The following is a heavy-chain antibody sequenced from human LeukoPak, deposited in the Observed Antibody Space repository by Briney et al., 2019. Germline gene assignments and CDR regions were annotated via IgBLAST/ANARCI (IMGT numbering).Heavy chain of an antibody. V-gene: IGHV3-23*01. Sequence: GGSLRLSCAVSGITLSNYGLGWVRQAPGKGLEWVAGISGSGGGTNYADSVKGRFTISRDNPRNTLYLQMHSLRADDTALYFCAKRGVVIRVILVGFHKEAYYFDSWGQGALVTVSS. CDR2: ISGSGGGT. D-gene: IGHD3-22*01. CDR1: GITLSNYG. J-gene: IGHJ4*02. CDR3: AKRGVVIRVILVGFHKEAYYFDS.